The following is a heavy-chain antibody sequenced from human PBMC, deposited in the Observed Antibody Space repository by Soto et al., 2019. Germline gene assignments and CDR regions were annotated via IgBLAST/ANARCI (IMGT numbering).Heavy chain of an antibody. CDR2: IYYSGST. V-gene: IGHV4-59*01. CDR3: ARDIMGTNYYYYGMDV. CDR1: GCSISSYY. Sequence: SETLSLTCTVSGCSISSYYVSWIRQPPGKGLEWIGYIYYSGSTNYNPSLKSRVTISVDTSKNQFSLKLSSVTAADTAVYYCARDIMGTNYYYYGMDVWGQGTTVTVSS. D-gene: IGHD2-8*01. J-gene: IGHJ6*02.